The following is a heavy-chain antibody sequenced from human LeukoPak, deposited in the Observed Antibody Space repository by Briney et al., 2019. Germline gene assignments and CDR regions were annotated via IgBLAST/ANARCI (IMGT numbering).Heavy chain of an antibody. CDR3: ATPPTKYQLLDLSDC. D-gene: IGHD2-2*01. Sequence: SGGSLRLSCAASGFTFSSYWMHWVRQAPGKGLVWVSRINSDGSSTSYADSVKGRFTISRDNAKNTLYLQMNSLRAEDTAVYYCATPPTKYQLLDLSDCWGQGTLVTVSS. V-gene: IGHV3-74*01. CDR2: INSDGSST. J-gene: IGHJ4*02. CDR1: GFTFSSYW.